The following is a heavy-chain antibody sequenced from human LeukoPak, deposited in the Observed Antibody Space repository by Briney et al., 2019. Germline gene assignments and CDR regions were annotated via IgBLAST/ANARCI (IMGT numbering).Heavy chain of an antibody. CDR3: TRRFEYYDFWSGYYPYYYYGMDV. V-gene: IGHV3-73*01. J-gene: IGHJ6*02. CDR2: IRSKANSYAT. CDR1: GFTFSGYA. D-gene: IGHD3-3*01. Sequence: GGSLRLSCAASGFTFSGYAMHWVRQASGKGLEWVGRIRSKANSYATAYAASVKGRFTISRDDSKNTAYLQINSLKTEDTAVYYCTRRFEYYDFWSGYYPYYYYGMDVWGQGTTVTVSS.